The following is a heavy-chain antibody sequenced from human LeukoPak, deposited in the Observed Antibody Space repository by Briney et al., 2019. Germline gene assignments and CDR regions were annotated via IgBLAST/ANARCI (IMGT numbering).Heavy chain of an antibody. D-gene: IGHD3-22*01. CDR3: ARDRIGSGYYFDY. Sequence: PGGYLRLSCAASGFTFSSYAMHWVRQAPGKGLEWVALISYDGSSKYYADSVKGRFTISRDNSKNTVYLQMNSLRAEDTAVYYCARDRIGSGYYFDYWGQGTLVTVSS. V-gene: IGHV3-30*01. CDR1: GFTFSSYA. J-gene: IGHJ4*02. CDR2: ISYDGSSK.